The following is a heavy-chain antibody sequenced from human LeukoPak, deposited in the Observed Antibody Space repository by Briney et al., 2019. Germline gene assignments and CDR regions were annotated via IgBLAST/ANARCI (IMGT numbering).Heavy chain of an antibody. CDR2: IYYSGST. D-gene: IGHD3-22*01. CDR1: GGSISSYY. CDR3: ARDIGYYYEP. V-gene: IGHV4-59*01. J-gene: IGHJ5*02. Sequence: SETLSLTCTVSGGSISSYYWSWIRQPPAKGLEWIGYIYYSGSTNYNPSLKSRVTISIDTSKNQFSLKLSSVTAADTAVYYCARDIGYYYEPWGQGTLVTVSS.